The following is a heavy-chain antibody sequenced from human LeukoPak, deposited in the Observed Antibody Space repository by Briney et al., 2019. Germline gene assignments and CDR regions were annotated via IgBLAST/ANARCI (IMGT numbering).Heavy chain of an antibody. CDR3: ARGFGNGYPWAFDI. Sequence: SETLSLTCTVSRGSISSGGFYWSWIRQHPGKGLEWIGDIYYSGRTNYNPSLKSRVSISIDKSENHFSLKLSSVTAADTAVYYCARGFGNGYPWAFDIWGQGTMVTVSS. D-gene: IGHD1-1*01. V-gene: IGHV4-31*03. CDR2: IYYSGRT. J-gene: IGHJ3*02. CDR1: RGSISSGGFY.